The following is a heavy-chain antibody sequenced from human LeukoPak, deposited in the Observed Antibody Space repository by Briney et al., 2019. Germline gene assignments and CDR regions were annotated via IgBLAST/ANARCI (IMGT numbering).Heavy chain of an antibody. Sequence: GGSLRLSCAASGFTFSSYWMSWVRQAPGKGLEWVSSISSSSNYIYYADSVKGRFTISRDNAKSSLYLQMNSLRVEDTALYYCARVRSVGGNPHAFNIWGQGTMVTVSS. J-gene: IGHJ3*02. CDR2: ISSSSNYI. CDR3: ARVRSVGGNPHAFNI. CDR1: GFTFSSYW. V-gene: IGHV3-21*01. D-gene: IGHD4-23*01.